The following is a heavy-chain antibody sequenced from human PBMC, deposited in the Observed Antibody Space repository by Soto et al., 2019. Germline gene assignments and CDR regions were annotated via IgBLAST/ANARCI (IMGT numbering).Heavy chain of an antibody. V-gene: IGHV1-69*04. D-gene: IGHD5-12*01. Sequence: SVKVSCKASGGTFSSYTISWVRQAPGQGLEWMGRIIPILGIANYAQKFQGRVTITADKSTSTAYMELSSLRSEDTAVYYCARDEAATISGGYWGQGTLVTVSS. CDR1: GGTFSSYT. CDR2: IIPILGIA. J-gene: IGHJ4*02. CDR3: ARDEAATISGGY.